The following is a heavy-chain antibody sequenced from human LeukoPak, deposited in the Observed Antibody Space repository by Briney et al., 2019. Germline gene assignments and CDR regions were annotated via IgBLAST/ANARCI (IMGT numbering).Heavy chain of an antibody. J-gene: IGHJ3*02. CDR3: AREMGYGAKEDAFDI. D-gene: IGHD4-23*01. Sequence: GGSLRLSCAASGFTCSDYVMHWVRQAPGKGLEWVALISYNGRNKDYADSVKGRFTVSRDNSKKTVYLEMNSLRAEDTAVFYCAREMGYGAKEDAFDIWGQGTMVTVSS. V-gene: IGHV3-30*03. CDR2: ISYNGRNK. CDR1: GFTCSDYV.